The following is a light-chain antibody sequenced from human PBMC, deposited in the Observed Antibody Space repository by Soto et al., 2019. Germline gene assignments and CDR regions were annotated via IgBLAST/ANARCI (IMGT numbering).Light chain of an antibody. Sequence: QSVLTQPPSVSGAPGQRVTISCTGSSSNIGAGYDVHWYQQFPGTAPKLLIYANNNRPSGVPDRFSASKSGTSASLAITGLRADDGADYYSQSYDTTLRGVFGTGTKLTFL. CDR2: ANN. J-gene: IGLJ1*01. CDR1: SSNIGAGYD. V-gene: IGLV1-40*01. CDR3: QSYDTTLRGV.